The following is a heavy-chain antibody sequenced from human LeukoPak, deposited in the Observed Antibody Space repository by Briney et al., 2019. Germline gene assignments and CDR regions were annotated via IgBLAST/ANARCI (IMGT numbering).Heavy chain of an antibody. V-gene: IGHV3-7*01. CDR3: AKAYSSGWSLFDY. Sequence: GGSLRLSCAASGFTFSSYWMSWVRQAPGKGLEWVANIKQDGSEKYYVDSVKGRFTISRDNAKNSLYLQMNSLRAEDMAVYYCAKAYSSGWSLFDYWGQGTLVTVSS. J-gene: IGHJ4*02. D-gene: IGHD6-19*01. CDR2: IKQDGSEK. CDR1: GFTFSSYW.